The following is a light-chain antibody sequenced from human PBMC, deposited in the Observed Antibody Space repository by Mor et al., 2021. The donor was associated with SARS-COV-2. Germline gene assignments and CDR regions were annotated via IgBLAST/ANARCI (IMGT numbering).Light chain of an antibody. V-gene: IGKV1-39*01. CDR2: AAS. CDR3: QQTYTTPLT. Sequence: ASQTVSTFLNWYQHKPGKAPKLLIYAASSLPIGVPSRFSGGGSGTDFSLTITSLHPEDFATYYCQQTYTTPLTFGGGTKVE. J-gene: IGKJ4*02. CDR1: QTVSTF.